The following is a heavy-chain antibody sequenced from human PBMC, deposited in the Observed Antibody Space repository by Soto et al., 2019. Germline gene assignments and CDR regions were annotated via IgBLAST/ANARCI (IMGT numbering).Heavy chain of an antibody. CDR3: AKDNDHTYGMDV. CDR2: ISGSGGST. V-gene: IGHV3-23*01. J-gene: IGHJ6*02. CDR1: GFTFSSYA. Sequence: GGLRLSCAASGFTFSSYAMSWVRQAPGKGLEWVSAISGSGGSTYYADSVKGRFTISRDNSKNTLYLQMNSLRAEDTAVCYCAKDNDHTYGMDVWGQGTTVTVSS.